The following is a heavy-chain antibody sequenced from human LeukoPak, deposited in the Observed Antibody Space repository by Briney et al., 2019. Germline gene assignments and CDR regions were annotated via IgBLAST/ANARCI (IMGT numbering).Heavy chain of an antibody. CDR3: ARGSYYYDSSGYYHDY. CDR1: GDSVSSNSAA. J-gene: IGHJ4*02. V-gene: IGHV6-1*01. D-gene: IGHD3-22*01. Sequence: SQTLSLTCAISGDSVSSNSAAWNWIRQSPSRGLEWLGRTYYRSKWYNDYAVSVKSRITITPDTSKNQFSLQLNSVTPEDTAVYYCARGSYYYDSSGYYHDYWGQGTLVTVSS. CDR2: TYYRSKWYN.